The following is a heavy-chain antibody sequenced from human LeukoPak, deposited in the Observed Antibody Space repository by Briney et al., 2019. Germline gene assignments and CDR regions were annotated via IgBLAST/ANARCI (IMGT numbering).Heavy chain of an antibody. CDR2: IYPGDSDT. J-gene: IGHJ4*02. D-gene: IGHD6-19*01. Sequence: GASLQISCKGSGYSFTSYWIGWVRQLPGKGLEWMGIIYPGDSDTRYSPSFQGQVTISADKSISTAYLQWSSLKASDTAMYYCARIWDSQQWLEFDYWGQGTLVTVSS. V-gene: IGHV5-51*01. CDR3: ARIWDSQQWLEFDY. CDR1: GYSFTSYW.